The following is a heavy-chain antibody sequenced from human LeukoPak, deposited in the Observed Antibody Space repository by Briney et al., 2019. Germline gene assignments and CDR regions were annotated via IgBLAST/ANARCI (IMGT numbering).Heavy chain of an antibody. J-gene: IGHJ4*02. Sequence: GGSLRLSCAASGNSWMNWVRKLQGKGLVWVSHINSDGSWTSYADSVKGRFTISKDNAKNTVYLQMNNLRAEDTAVYYCVSFYEAYWGRGTLVTVSS. V-gene: IGHV3-74*01. CDR3: VSFYEAY. CDR1: GNSW. D-gene: IGHD2/OR15-2a*01. CDR2: INSDGSWT.